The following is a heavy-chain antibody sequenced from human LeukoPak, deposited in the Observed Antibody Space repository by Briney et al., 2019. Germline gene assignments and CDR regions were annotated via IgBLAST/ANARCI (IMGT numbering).Heavy chain of an antibody. J-gene: IGHJ5*02. Sequence: SETLSLTCTVSGASVTSYYWNWIRQPPGRGLEWIGYILYSGTTNYNPSLNSRVTMSLDTSKNQFSLELSSVTAADTAVYYCARRIIARGLGQENWFDPWGQGILVTVSS. D-gene: IGHD3-16*01. CDR1: GASVTSYY. CDR2: ILYSGTT. CDR3: ARRIIARGLGQENWFDP. V-gene: IGHV4-59*02.